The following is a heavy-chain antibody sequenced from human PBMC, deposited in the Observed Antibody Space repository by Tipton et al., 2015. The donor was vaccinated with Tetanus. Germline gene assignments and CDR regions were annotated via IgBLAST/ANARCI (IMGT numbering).Heavy chain of an antibody. CDR2: IWNDGSYK. CDR1: GFTFSTNA. CDR3: ARGRGRGAFDL. V-gene: IGHV3-33*01. D-gene: IGHD2-15*01. J-gene: IGHJ3*01. Sequence: SLRLSCAASGFTFSTNAMHWVRQAPGKGLEWVAAIWNDGSYKYYADSVKGRFTVSRDNSKNTLYLEMNSLRAEDTAVYYCARGRGRGAFDLWGQGTMVTVSS.